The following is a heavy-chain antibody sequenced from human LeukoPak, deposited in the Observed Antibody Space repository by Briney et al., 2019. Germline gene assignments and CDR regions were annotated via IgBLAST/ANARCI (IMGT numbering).Heavy chain of an antibody. CDR3: ARGYYGSGSYYNSGYYYYYMDV. D-gene: IGHD3-10*01. J-gene: IGHJ6*03. CDR2: ISAYNGNT. V-gene: IGHV1-18*01. CDR1: GYTFTSYG. Sequence: ASVKVSCKASGYTFTSYGISWVRQAPGQGLEWMGWISAYNGNTNYAQKLQGRVTMTTDTSTSTAYMELRSLRSDDTAAYYCARGYYGSGSYYNSGYYYYYMDVWGKGTTVTVSS.